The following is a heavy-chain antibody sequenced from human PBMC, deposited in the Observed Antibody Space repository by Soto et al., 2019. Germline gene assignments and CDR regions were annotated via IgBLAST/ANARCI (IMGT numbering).Heavy chain of an antibody. D-gene: IGHD3-10*01. J-gene: IGHJ6*02. CDR3: ARDRPPGLRGSGLMVRGVTDYYYYGMDV. CDR1: GGTFSSYA. V-gene: IGHV1-69*13. CDR2: IIPIFGTA. Sequence: SVKVSCKASGGTFSSYAISWVRQAPGQGLEWMGGIIPIFGTANYAQKFQGRVTITADESTSTAYMELSSLRSEDTAVYYCARDRPPGLRGSGLMVRGVTDYYYYGMDVWGQGTTVTVPS.